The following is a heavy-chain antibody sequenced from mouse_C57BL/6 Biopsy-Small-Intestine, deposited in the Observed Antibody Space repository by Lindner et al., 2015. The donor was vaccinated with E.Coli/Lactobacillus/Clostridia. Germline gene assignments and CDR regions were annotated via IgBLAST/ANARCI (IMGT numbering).Heavy chain of an antibody. CDR1: GYTFTDYE. Sequence: VQLQESGAELVRPGASVTLSCRASGYTFTDYEMHWVKQTPVHGLEWIGAIDPETGGTAYNQKFKGKAILTADESSSTAYMELRSLTSEDSAVYYCTRSYRDYAMDYWGQGTSVTVSS. V-gene: IGHV1-15*01. J-gene: IGHJ4*01. D-gene: IGHD2-14*01. CDR2: IDPETGGT. CDR3: TRSYRDYAMDY.